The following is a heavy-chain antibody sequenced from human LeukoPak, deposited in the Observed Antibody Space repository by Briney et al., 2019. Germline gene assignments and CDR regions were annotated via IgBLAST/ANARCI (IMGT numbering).Heavy chain of an antibody. J-gene: IGHJ3*02. CDR3: AKALRVGATPDAFDI. D-gene: IGHD1-26*01. CDR2: ITGGGGNT. CDR1: GFTFSSYA. V-gene: IGHV3-23*01. Sequence: GGSLRLSCAASGFTFSSYAMSWVRQAPGKGLEWVSVITGGGGNTYYADSVKGRFTISRDNSKNTLYLQMNSLRAEDTAVYYCAKALRVGATPDAFDIWGQGTMVTVSS.